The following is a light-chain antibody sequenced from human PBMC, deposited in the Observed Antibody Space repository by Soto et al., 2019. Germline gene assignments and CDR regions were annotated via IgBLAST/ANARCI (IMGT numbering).Light chain of an antibody. CDR1: QSVSSSY. J-gene: IGKJ1*01. CDR3: QHYGSSPQT. CDR2: GAS. Sequence: EIVVTQSPGTLSLSPGERATLSCRASQSVSSSYLAWYQQKPGQAPRLLIYGASSRATGIPDRFSGSGSGTGSTLTISRLEPEDFAVYYCQHYGSSPQTFGQGTKV. V-gene: IGKV3-20*01.